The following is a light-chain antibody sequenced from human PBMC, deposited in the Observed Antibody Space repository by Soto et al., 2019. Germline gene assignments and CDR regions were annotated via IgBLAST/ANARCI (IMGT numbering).Light chain of an antibody. J-gene: IGKJ1*01. V-gene: IGKV3-20*01. CDR1: QSITNNF. CDR3: LQYDDSSLK. Sequence: EIVLTQSPGTLSLSPGEGATLSCRASQSITNNFLAWYQQKPGQTPRLLIYGASTRAPGIPDRFSGSGSGADFTLTISRLEPDDFAVFYCLQYDDSSLKLGQGTKVDIK. CDR2: GAS.